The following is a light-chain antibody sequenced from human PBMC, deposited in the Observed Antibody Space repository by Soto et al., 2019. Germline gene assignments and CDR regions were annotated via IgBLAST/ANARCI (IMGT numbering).Light chain of an antibody. CDR2: GAS. Sequence: EIVLTQSPGTLSLSPGERATLSCRASQSVSSSYFAWYQQKPGQAPRLLMYGASKRATGIPDRFSGSGSGTDFTLTISRLEPEDFAVYYCQQYSSSPPYTFGQXXKL. CDR3: QQYSSSPPYT. J-gene: IGKJ2*01. V-gene: IGKV3-20*01. CDR1: QSVSSSY.